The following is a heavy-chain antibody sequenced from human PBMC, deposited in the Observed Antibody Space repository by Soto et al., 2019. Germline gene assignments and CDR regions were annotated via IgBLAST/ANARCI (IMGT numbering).Heavy chain of an antibody. CDR2: ISGSGGST. CDR1: GFTFSSYA. V-gene: IGHV3-23*01. CDR3: AKSAAPHYYDSSGYLDY. D-gene: IGHD3-22*01. Sequence: GGSLRLSCAASGFTFSSYAMSWVRQAPGKGLEWVSAISGSGGSTYYADSVKGRFTISRDNSKNTLYLQMNSLRAEDTAVYYCAKSAAPHYYDSSGYLDYWGQGTLVTVSS. J-gene: IGHJ4*02.